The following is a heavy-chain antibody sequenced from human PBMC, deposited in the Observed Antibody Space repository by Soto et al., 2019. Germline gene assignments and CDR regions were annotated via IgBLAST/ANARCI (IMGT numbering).Heavy chain of an antibody. V-gene: IGHV4-61*01. CDR3: ARESGIAAAGSGRKWYFDY. J-gene: IGHJ4*02. CDR1: GGSVNSGSYY. Sequence: PSETLSLTCTVSGGSVNSGSYYCSWFRQPPGKGLEWIGDIYYSGSTNYNPSLKSRVTISVDTSKNQFSLKLSSVAAADTAVYYCARESGIAAAGSGRKWYFDYWGQGTLVTVSS. CDR2: IYYSGST. D-gene: IGHD6-13*01.